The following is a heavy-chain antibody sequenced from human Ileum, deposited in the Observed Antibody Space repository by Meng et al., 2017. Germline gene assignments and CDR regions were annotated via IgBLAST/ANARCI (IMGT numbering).Heavy chain of an antibody. CDR3: TTWYGEY. CDR2: TYYRSEWQN. V-gene: IGHV6-1*01. Sequence: QVPLQQSGPRLVKPSQPLSLNCAISGDSVSSNRALWHWVRQSPSRGLEWLGQTYYRSEWQNHYGVSVKSRITITADTSRNQFSLNLNSVTPEDTAVYYCTTWYGEYWGQGTLVTVSS. D-gene: IGHD3-10*01. CDR1: GDSVSSNRAL. J-gene: IGHJ4*02.